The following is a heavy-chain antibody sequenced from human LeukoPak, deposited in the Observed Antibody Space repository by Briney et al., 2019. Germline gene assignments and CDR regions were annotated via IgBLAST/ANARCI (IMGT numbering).Heavy chain of an antibody. CDR3: AAVSYYDSSVCCGDHDAFDI. CDR1: GFTFTISA. Sequence: SVNVSCKASGFTFTISAVQWVRQARGQRLEWIGWIVVGSGNTNYAQKFQERVTITRDMSTSTAYMELSSLRSEDTAVYYCAAVSYYDSSVCCGDHDAFDIWGQGTMVTVSS. CDR2: IVVGSGNT. D-gene: IGHD3-22*01. J-gene: IGHJ3*02. V-gene: IGHV1-58*01.